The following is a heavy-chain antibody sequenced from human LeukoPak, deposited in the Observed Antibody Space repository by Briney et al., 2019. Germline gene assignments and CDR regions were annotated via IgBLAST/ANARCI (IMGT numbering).Heavy chain of an antibody. CDR3: ARDNTAMGRTCDY. CDR2: INPNSGGT. D-gene: IGHD5-18*01. CDR1: GYTFTGYY. Sequence: ASVKVSCKASGYTFTGYYMHWVRQAPGQGLEWMGWINPNSGGTNYAQKFQGRVTMTRDTSISTAYMELSRLRSDDTAVYYCARDNTAMGRTCDYWGQGTLVTVSS. J-gene: IGHJ4*02. V-gene: IGHV1-2*02.